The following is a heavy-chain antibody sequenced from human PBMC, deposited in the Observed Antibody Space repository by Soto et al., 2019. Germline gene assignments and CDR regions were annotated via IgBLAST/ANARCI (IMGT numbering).Heavy chain of an antibody. Sequence: QVQLVESGGGVVQPGRSLRLSCAASGFTFSSYGMHWVRQAPGKGLEWVAVISYDGSNKYYADSVKGRFTISRDNSKNTLYLQINSLRAEDTAVYYCAKGKYDFWSGSKLYGMDVWGQGTTVTVSS. V-gene: IGHV3-30*18. D-gene: IGHD3-3*01. CDR2: ISYDGSNK. CDR3: AKGKYDFWSGSKLYGMDV. J-gene: IGHJ6*02. CDR1: GFTFSSYG.